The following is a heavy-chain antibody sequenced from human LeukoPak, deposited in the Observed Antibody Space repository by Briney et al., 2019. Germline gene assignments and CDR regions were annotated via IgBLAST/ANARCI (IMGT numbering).Heavy chain of an antibody. CDR3: ARHRGSYLTNFDY. D-gene: IGHD1-26*01. CDR2: IHAGDSDT. J-gene: IGHJ4*02. V-gene: IGHV5-51*01. Sequence: GESLKISCKGSGYSFTSYWIGWVRQMPGKGLEWVGIIHAGDSDTRYSPSFQGQVTISADKSISTAYLQWSSLKASDTAMYYCARHRGSYLTNFDYWGQGTLVTVSS. CDR1: GYSFTSYW.